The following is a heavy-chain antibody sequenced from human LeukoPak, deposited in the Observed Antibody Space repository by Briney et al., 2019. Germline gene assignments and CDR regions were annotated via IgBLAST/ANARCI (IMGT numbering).Heavy chain of an antibody. V-gene: IGHV3-9*03. CDR2: ISWNSGSI. Sequence: PGGSLRLSCAVSGFTFDDYAMHWVRQAPGKGLEWVSGISWNSGSIGYADSVKGRFTISRDNAKNSLYLQMDSLRAEDMALYYCAKAGSGYDRRAFDYWGQGTLVTVSS. D-gene: IGHD5-12*01. CDR3: AKAGSGYDRRAFDY. CDR1: GFTFDDYA. J-gene: IGHJ4*02.